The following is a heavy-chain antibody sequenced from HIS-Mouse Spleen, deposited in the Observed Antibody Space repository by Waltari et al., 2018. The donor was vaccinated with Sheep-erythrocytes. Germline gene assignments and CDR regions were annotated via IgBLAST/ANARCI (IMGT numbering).Heavy chain of an antibody. CDR3: ARDTNWGGDAFDI. CDR2: IYYSGAT. D-gene: IGHD7-27*01. CDR1: GGSISSSSYY. J-gene: IGHJ3*02. Sequence: QLQLQESGPGLVKPSETLSLTCTVSGGSISSSSYYWGWIRQPPGKGLEWIGSIYYSGATYYNPAHKSRVTISVDTSKNQFSLKLSSVTAADTAVYYCARDTNWGGDAFDIWGQGTMVTVSS. V-gene: IGHV4-39*02.